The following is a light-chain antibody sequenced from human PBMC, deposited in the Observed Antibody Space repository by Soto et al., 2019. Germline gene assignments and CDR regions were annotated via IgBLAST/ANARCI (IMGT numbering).Light chain of an antibody. CDR1: QSVSSSY. CDR2: GAS. Sequence: EIVLTQSPGTLSLSPGERATLSCRASQSVSSSYLAWYQQKPGQAPRLLIYGASSKATGITDRFSGSGSGTDFTLTISRLETEDFEVYYCQQYGSSPALTFGGGNKVEIK. J-gene: IGKJ4*01. CDR3: QQYGSSPALT. V-gene: IGKV3-20*01.